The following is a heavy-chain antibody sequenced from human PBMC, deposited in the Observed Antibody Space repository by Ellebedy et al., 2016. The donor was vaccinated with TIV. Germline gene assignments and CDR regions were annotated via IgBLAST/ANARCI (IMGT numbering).Heavy chain of an antibody. CDR2: IIPIFGTA. CDR1: GGTFSSYA. Sequence: SVKVSCXASGGTFSSYAISWVRQAPGQGLEWMGGIIPIFGTANYAQKFQGRVTITADKSTSTAYMELSSLRSEDTAVYYCASGGIGDFWSGYYDYYYYGMDVWGQGTTVTVSS. V-gene: IGHV1-69*06. D-gene: IGHD3-3*01. J-gene: IGHJ6*02. CDR3: ASGGIGDFWSGYYDYYYYGMDV.